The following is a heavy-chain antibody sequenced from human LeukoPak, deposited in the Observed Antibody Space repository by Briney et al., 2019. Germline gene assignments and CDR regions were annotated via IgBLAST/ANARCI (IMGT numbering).Heavy chain of an antibody. J-gene: IGHJ3*02. V-gene: IGHV3-48*04. CDR3: ARMGDAFDI. Sequence: GPLRLSCAASGFTFSSYSMNWVRQAPGKGLEWVSYISSSGSTIYYADSVKGRFTISRDNAKNSLYLQMNSLRAEDTAVYYCARMGDAFDIWGQGTMVTVSS. D-gene: IGHD3-16*01. CDR2: ISSSGSTI. CDR1: GFTFSSYS.